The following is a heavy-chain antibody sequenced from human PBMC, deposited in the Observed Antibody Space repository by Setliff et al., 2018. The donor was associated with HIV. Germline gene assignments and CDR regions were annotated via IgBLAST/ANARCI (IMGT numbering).Heavy chain of an antibody. J-gene: IGHJ6*04. Sequence: PSETLSLTCTVRGDLVRGNSWHWVRQSPGKGLTWIGEINDRGDNNYDPSLKGRVTISMDTSRNQISLKVTPVTATDTAIYYCARGVPPLFCLDVWDKGVAVTVAS. CDR3: ARGVPPLFCLDV. D-gene: IGHD2-15*01. CDR2: INDRGDN. CDR1: GDLVRGNS. V-gene: IGHV4-34*01.